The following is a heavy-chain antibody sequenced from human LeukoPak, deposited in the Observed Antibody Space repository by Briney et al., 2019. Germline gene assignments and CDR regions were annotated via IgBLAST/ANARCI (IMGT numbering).Heavy chain of an antibody. CDR2: IYYSGST. V-gene: IGHV4-59*08. D-gene: IGHD3-22*01. Sequence: SETLSLTCTVSGGSISSYYWSWIRQPPGKGLEWSGYIYYSGSTNYNPSLKSRVTISVDTSKNQFSLKLSSGTAADTAVYYCASIDSSGYFGAFDIWGQGTMVTVSS. CDR3: ASIDSSGYFGAFDI. J-gene: IGHJ3*02. CDR1: GGSISSYY.